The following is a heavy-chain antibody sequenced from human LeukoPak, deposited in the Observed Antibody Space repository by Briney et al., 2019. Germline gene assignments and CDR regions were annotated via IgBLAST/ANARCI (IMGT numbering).Heavy chain of an antibody. CDR3: ARVVVAANYNWFDP. Sequence: ASVKVPCKASGYTFTDYYMHWVRQAPGQGLEWMGWINPNSGGTNYAQKFQGRVTMTRDTSISTAYMELSRLRSDDTAVYYCARVVVAANYNWFDPWGQGTLVTVSS. CDR1: GYTFTDYY. V-gene: IGHV1-2*02. D-gene: IGHD2-15*01. J-gene: IGHJ5*02. CDR2: INPNSGGT.